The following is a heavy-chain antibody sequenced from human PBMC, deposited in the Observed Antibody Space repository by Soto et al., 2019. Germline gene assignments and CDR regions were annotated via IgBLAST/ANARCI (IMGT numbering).Heavy chain of an antibody. CDR1: GFTFSDYY. CDR3: ARVLLWFGELLSNWFDP. Sequence: GESLRLSCAASGFTFSDYYMSWIRQAPGKGLEWVSYISSSSSYTNYADSVKGRFTISRDNAKNSLYLQMNSLRAEDTAVYYCARVLLWFGELLSNWFDPWGQGT. J-gene: IGHJ5*02. CDR2: ISSSSSYT. V-gene: IGHV3-11*05. D-gene: IGHD3-10*01.